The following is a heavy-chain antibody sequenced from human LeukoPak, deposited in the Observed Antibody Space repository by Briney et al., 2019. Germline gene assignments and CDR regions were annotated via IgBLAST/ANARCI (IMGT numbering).Heavy chain of an antibody. CDR1: GGSFSGYY. CDR2: IYHSGST. J-gene: IGHJ4*02. CDR3: SNGPN. Sequence: SETLSLTCAVYGGSFSGYYWSWIRQPPGKGLEWIGEIYHSGSTKYNPSLKSRVTISVDKSKNQFSLKLSSVTAADTAVYYCSNGPNWGQGTLVTVSS. V-gene: IGHV4-34*01.